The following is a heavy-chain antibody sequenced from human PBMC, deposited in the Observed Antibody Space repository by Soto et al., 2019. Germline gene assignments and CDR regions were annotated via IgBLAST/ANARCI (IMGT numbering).Heavy chain of an antibody. CDR3: AREKRANGYFDY. D-gene: IGHD6-25*01. Sequence: PGGSLRLSCAASGFTFSAYWMSWVRQAPGEGLEWVANIKQAGSEKYYVDSVNGRFIISRDDAKNSLFLQVNSLRVEDTAVYYCAREKRANGYFDYWGQGTLVTVSS. V-gene: IGHV3-7*01. J-gene: IGHJ4*02. CDR2: IKQAGSEK. CDR1: GFTFSAYW.